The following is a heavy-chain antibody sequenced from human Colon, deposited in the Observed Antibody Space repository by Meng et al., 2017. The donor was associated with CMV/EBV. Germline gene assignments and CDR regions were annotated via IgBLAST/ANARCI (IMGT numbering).Heavy chain of an antibody. Sequence: GGSLRLSCAASGFIFRSYGMNWVRQAPGKGLEWVAFMRYDGSKKLYADSVRGRFTISRDTFKNTVDLLMTSLRPGDTALYYCAKGRAANDWNDFDSWGQGTLVTVSS. CDR2: MRYDGSKK. CDR1: GFIFRSYG. CDR3: AKGRAANDWNDFDS. J-gene: IGHJ4*02. D-gene: IGHD1-1*01. V-gene: IGHV3-30*02.